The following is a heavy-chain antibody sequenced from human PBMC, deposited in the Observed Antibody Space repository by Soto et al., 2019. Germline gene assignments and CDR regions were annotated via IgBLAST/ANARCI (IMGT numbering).Heavy chain of an antibody. CDR3: ARDYNAFCSGRFGY. J-gene: IGHJ4*02. CDR1: GFKFSDYS. V-gene: IGHV3-48*01. Sequence: PGGSLRLPCAASGFKFSDYSKNWVRQAQGRGLEWVSYISSSSFTIHYADSVEGRFAISRDNAKNSLYLQMNSLRVEDTAVYYCARDYNAFCSGRFGYWGQGALVTVSS. CDR2: ISSSSFTI. D-gene: IGHD3-3*01.